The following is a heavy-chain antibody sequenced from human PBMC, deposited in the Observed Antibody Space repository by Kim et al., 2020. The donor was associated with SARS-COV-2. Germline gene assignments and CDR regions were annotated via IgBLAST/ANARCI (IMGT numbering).Heavy chain of an antibody. CDR1: GFTFGDRW. J-gene: IGHJ4*02. V-gene: IGHV3-7*03. Sequence: GGSLRLSCAAAGFTFGDRWMSWVRQAPGKGLEWLCYIHRDGTETDCADSVRGRFSISSDNAQNSLYLQISNLRVDDTAIYYCGRIRGSYDVFDSCDQG. D-gene: IGHD5-12*01. CDR2: IHRDGTET. CDR3: GRIRGSYDVFDS.